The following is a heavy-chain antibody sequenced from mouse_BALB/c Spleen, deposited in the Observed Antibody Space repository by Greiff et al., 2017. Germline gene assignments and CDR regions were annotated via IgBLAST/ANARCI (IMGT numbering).Heavy chain of an antibody. CDR1: GFSLTGYG. V-gene: IGHV2-6-7*01. CDR2: IWGDGST. D-gene: IGHD1-1*01. CDR3: ARNYGSSYGYAMDY. Sequence: VKVVESGPGLVAPSQSLSITCTVSGFSLTGYGVNWVRQPPGKGLEWLGMIWGDGSTDYNSALKSRLSISKDNSKSQVFLKMNSLQTDDTARYYCARNYGSSYGYAMDYWGQGTSVTVSS. J-gene: IGHJ4*01.